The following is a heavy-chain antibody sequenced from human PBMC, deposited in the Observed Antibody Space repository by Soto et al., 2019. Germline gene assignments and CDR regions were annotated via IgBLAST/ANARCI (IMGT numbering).Heavy chain of an antibody. Sequence: QVQLQESGPGLVKPSQTLSLTCTVSGGSISSGDYYWSWIRQPPGKGLEWIGNIYYSGATDYNPSLKSRVSISVDTSKKQFSLKLSSVTAADTAVYFCARDKPPPVEYCTGTSCLYYYYGMDVWGQGTTVTVSS. CDR1: GGSISSGDYY. D-gene: IGHD2-2*01. J-gene: IGHJ6*02. V-gene: IGHV4-30-4*01. CDR3: ARDKPPPVEYCTGTSCLYYYYGMDV. CDR2: IYYSGAT.